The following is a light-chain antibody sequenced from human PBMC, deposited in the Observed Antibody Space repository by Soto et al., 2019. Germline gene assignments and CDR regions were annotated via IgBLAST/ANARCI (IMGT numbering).Light chain of an antibody. CDR3: QQGSSFPWT. CDR1: QDIDSW. J-gene: IGKJ1*01. V-gene: IGKV1-12*01. Sequence: DIQMTQSPSSVSASVGDRVTITCRASQDIDSWLAWYQQKPGKAPKLLIYAASSLQSGVPSRFSGSGSGTDFAFTISSLQPEDFATYYCQQGSSFPWTFGQVTKVVIK. CDR2: AAS.